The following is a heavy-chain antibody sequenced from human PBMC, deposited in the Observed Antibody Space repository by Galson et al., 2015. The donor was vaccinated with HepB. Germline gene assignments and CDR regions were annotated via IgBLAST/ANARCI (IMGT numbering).Heavy chain of an antibody. J-gene: IGHJ3*02. V-gene: IGHV3-48*01. Sequence: SLRLSCAASGFTFSSYSMNWVRQAPGKGLEWVSYISTSSSTIFYADSVKGRFTISRDNARNSLYLQMNSLRAEDTAVYYCASPVYSSSWTEAFDIWGQGTMVTVSS. CDR1: GFTFSSYS. CDR3: ASPVYSSSWTEAFDI. CDR2: ISTSSSTI. D-gene: IGHD6-13*01.